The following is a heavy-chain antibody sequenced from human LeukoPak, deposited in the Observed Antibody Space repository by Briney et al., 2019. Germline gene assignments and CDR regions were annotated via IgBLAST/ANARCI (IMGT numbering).Heavy chain of an antibody. CDR2: ISSSSSYI. J-gene: IGHJ4*02. V-gene: IGHV3-21*01. D-gene: IGHD5-18*01. CDR1: GFTFSSYS. CDR3: ARDRVVDTAMVPFDY. Sequence: PGGSLRLSCAASGFTFSSYSMNWVRQAPGQGLEWVSSISSSSSYIYYADSVKGRFTISRDNAKNSLYLQMNSLRAEDTAVYYCARDRVVDTAMVPFDYWGQGTLVTVSS.